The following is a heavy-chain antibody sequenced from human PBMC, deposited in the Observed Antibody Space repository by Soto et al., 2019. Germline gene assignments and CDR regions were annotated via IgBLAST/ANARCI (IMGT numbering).Heavy chain of an antibody. CDR1: GGSISSSSYY. Sequence: PSETLSLTCTVSGGSISSSSYYWGWIRQPPGKGLEWIGSIYYSGSTYYNPSLKSRVTISVDTSKNQFSLKLSSVTAADTAVYYCARNDLVLRYFDWLFRDDALDIWGQGTMVTVSS. D-gene: IGHD3-9*01. CDR2: IYYSGST. V-gene: IGHV4-39*01. J-gene: IGHJ3*02. CDR3: ARNDLVLRYFDWLFRDDALDI.